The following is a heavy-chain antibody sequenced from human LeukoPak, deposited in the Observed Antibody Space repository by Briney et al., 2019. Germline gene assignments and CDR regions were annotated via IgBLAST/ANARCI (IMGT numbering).Heavy chain of an antibody. CDR1: GGSVSSTSISYF. D-gene: IGHD3-10*01. J-gene: IGHJ5*02. Sequence: PSETLSLTCTVSGGSVSSTSISYFWNWMRQPPGKGLEWNGYIYHTGNTEYNPSLESRVTMSVDTFKNQFSLKLRSVTAADTAVYYCTRTIMNFYVSGTWGRGTLVTVSS. CDR2: IYHTGNT. V-gene: IGHV4-61*01. CDR3: TRTIMNFYVSGT.